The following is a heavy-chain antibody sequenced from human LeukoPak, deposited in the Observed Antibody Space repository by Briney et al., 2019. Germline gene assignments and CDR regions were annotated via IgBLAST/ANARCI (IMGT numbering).Heavy chain of an antibody. CDR2: ISGSGGST. Sequence: GGSLRLSCAASGFTFNVYSMSWVRQAPGKGLEWVSAISGSGGSTYYADSVKGRFTISRDNSKNTLYLQMNSLRAEDTAVYYCAKPVYYDSSGYYGASGAFDYWGQGTLVTVSS. D-gene: IGHD3-22*01. CDR1: GFTFNVYS. CDR3: AKPVYYDSSGYYGASGAFDY. J-gene: IGHJ4*02. V-gene: IGHV3-23*01.